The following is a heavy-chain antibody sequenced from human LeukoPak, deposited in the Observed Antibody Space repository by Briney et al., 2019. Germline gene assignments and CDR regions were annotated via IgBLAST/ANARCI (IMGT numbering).Heavy chain of an antibody. V-gene: IGHV3-23*01. D-gene: IGHD3-10*01. Sequence: PGGSLRLSCAASGFTFSSYSMNWVRQAPGRGLEWVSAISGSGGSTYYADSVKGRFTIPRDNSKNTLYLQMNSLRAEDTAVYYCAKDLTGRYYGPQADAFDIWGQGTMVTVSS. CDR2: ISGSGGST. CDR3: AKDLTGRYYGPQADAFDI. J-gene: IGHJ3*02. CDR1: GFTFSSYS.